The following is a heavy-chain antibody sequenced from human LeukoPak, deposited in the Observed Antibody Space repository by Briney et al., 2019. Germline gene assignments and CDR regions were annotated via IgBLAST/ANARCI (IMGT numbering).Heavy chain of an antibody. CDR2: IKQDGSKK. D-gene: IGHD3-22*01. CDR3: ARENFVSSGCLDY. J-gene: IGHJ4*02. CDR1: GFTFSTYW. Sequence: GGSLRLSCAASGFTFSTYWMSWVRQGPGKGLEWVANIKQDGSKKYYVDSVKGRFTISRDNAKNSLYLQMNSLRAEDTAVYYCARENFVSSGCLDYWGQGTLVTVSP. V-gene: IGHV3-7*03.